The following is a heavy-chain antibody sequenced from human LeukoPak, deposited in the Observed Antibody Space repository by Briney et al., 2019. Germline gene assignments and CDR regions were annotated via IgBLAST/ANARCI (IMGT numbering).Heavy chain of an antibody. J-gene: IGHJ4*02. CDR2: IDNSGATT. Sequence: GGSLRLSCAASGFTLSSYSMTWVRQAPGKGLEWVANIDNSGATTYYVDSVKGRFTISRDNSKNTLYLQMSSLRAEDTAVYFCASFHYGSGAYYLSYWGQGTLVTVSS. CDR1: GFTLSSYS. CDR3: ASFHYGSGAYYLSY. D-gene: IGHD3-10*01. V-gene: IGHV3-23*01.